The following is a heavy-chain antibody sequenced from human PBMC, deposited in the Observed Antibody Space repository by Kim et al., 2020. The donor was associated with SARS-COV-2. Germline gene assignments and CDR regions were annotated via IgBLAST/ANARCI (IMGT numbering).Heavy chain of an antibody. CDR2: FDSEDGET. Sequence: ASVKVSCKVSGDTLTKLSIHWVRQAPGKGLEWMGGFDSEDGETMYAQKFQGRVTMTEDTSTDTAYMELSSLRSEDTAVYYCTTVLSATYRTYFDYWGQGTLVTVSS. D-gene: IGHD2-8*01. CDR3: TTVLSATYRTYFDY. V-gene: IGHV1-24*01. CDR1: GDTLTKLS. J-gene: IGHJ4*02.